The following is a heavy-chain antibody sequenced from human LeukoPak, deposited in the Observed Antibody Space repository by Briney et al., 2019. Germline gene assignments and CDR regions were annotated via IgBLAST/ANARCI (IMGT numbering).Heavy chain of an antibody. V-gene: IGHV3-48*01. CDR3: ARVLEGAGSYPIGY. CDR2: ICSSISTI. Sequence: PGGSLRLSCAASGFTFSSYSMSWVRQAPGEGLEWVSYICSSISTISYAESVRGRFTISRENPHTSLYLQINRLRAEWTGLIFFARVLEGAGSYPIGYWGQGTLVTVSS. D-gene: IGHD3-10*01. CDR1: GFTFSSYS. J-gene: IGHJ4*02.